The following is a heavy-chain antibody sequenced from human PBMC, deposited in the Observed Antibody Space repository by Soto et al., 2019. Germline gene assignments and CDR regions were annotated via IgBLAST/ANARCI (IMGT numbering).Heavy chain of an antibody. CDR3: ARGQGYSSSWGRRHYYYYGMDV. CDR2: INHSGNT. D-gene: IGHD6-13*01. J-gene: IGHJ6*02. Sequence: SETLSLTCAVYGGSFSGYCWSWIRQPPGKGLEWIGEINHSGNTNYNPSLKSRVTISVDTSKNQFSLKLSSVTAADTAVYYCARGQGYSSSWGRRHYYYYGMDVWGPAPKLTLSS. V-gene: IGHV4-34*01. CDR1: GGSFSGYC.